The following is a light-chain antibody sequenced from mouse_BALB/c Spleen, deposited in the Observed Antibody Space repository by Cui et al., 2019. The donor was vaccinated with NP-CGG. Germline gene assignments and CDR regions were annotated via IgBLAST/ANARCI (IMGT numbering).Light chain of an antibody. J-gene: IGLJ1*01. Sequence: QAVVSQQSALTTTPGETVTLTCRSGTGAVTTSNYANWVQEKPDHLFTGLIGGTNNRAPGVPARFSGSLIGDKAALTITRAQPEDEAIYFCALWYSNHWVFGGGTKLTVL. V-gene: IGLV1*01. CDR1: TGAVTTSNY. CDR3: ALWYSNHWV. CDR2: GTN.